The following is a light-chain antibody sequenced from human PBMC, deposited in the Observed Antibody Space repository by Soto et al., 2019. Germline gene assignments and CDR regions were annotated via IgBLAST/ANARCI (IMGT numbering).Light chain of an antibody. CDR2: GAS. CDR1: QSVSSSY. J-gene: IGKJ1*01. CDR3: QHYGSSWT. V-gene: IGKV3-20*01. Sequence: EIVLTQSPGTLSLSPGERATLSCRASQSVSSSYLAWYQQKAGQAPRLLIYGASNRATGIPDRFSGSGSGTDFILTISRLEPEDFAVYYCQHYGSSWTFGHGTKVDIK.